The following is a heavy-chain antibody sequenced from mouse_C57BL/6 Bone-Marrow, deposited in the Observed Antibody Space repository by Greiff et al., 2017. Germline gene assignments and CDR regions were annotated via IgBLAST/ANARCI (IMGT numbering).Heavy chain of an antibody. CDR3: ARDYYGSSYDD. CDR2: IDPSDSYT. D-gene: IGHD1-1*01. J-gene: IGHJ2*01. Sequence: QVQLQQPGAELVRPGTSVKLSCKASGYPFTSYWMHWVKQRPGQGLEWIGVIDPSDSYTNYNQKFKGKATLTVDTSTSTAYMQLSSLTSEDSAVYYCARDYYGSSYDDGGQGTTLTVSS. CDR1: GYPFTSYW. V-gene: IGHV1-59*01.